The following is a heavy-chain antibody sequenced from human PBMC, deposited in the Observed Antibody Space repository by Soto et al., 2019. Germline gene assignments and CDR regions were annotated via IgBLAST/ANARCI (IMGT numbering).Heavy chain of an antibody. CDR2: IYSGGST. J-gene: IGHJ3*01. D-gene: IGHD5-18*01. V-gene: IGHV3-53*04. Sequence: EVQLVESGGGLVQPGGSLRLSCAASGFTVSSNYMSWVRQAPGKGLEWVSVIYSGGSTYYADSVKGRFTISRHNSKDTLDLQMNSLRAEDTAVYYCARAYSYGPYFWGQGTMVTVSS. CDR3: ARAYSYGPYF. CDR1: GFTVSSNY.